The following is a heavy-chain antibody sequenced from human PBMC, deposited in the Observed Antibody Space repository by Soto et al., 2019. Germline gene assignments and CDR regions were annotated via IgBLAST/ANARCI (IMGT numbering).Heavy chain of an antibody. CDR1: GFTFSTYG. V-gene: IGHV3-33*01. D-gene: IGHD1-7*01. Sequence: QVQLVESGGGVVQPGTSLRLSCAASGFTFSTYGIHWVRQAPGKGLAWVAVIWHDGSKEFYADSVKGRFTVSRDNSKNTVHLQMDSLRAEDTSVYHCVRDNWNYAKGAFDIWGQGTVVTVSS. CDR3: VRDNWNYAKGAFDI. CDR2: IWHDGSKE. J-gene: IGHJ3*02.